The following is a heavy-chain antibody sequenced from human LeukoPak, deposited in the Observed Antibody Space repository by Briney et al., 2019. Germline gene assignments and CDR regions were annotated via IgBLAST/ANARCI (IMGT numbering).Heavy chain of an antibody. Sequence: PGASVKVSCKASGYTFTSYAMHWVRQAPGQRLGWRGWINAGNGNTKYSQKFQGRVTITRDTSASTAYMELSSLRSEDTAVYYCARVRWAAAGPYFDYWGQGTLVTVSS. D-gene: IGHD6-13*01. CDR1: GYTFTSYA. CDR3: ARVRWAAAGPYFDY. V-gene: IGHV1-3*01. J-gene: IGHJ4*02. CDR2: INAGNGNT.